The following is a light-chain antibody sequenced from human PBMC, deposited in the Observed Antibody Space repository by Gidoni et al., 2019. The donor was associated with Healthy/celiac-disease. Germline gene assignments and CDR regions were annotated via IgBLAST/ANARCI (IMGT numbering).Light chain of an antibody. J-gene: IGLJ2*01. Sequence: SYELTQPPSVSVSPGQTASITCSGDKLGDKYACWYQQKPGQSPVLVIYPDSQRPSGIPERFSGSNSGNTATLTISGTQAMDEADYYCQAWDSSTVVFGGGTKLTVL. CDR2: PDS. CDR3: QAWDSSTVV. V-gene: IGLV3-1*01. CDR1: KLGDKY.